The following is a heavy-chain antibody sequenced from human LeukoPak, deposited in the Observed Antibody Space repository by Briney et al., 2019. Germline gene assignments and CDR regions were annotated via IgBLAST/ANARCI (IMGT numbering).Heavy chain of an antibody. J-gene: IGHJ4*02. CDR3: ARDYGDPLRFDY. V-gene: IGHV1-2*02. CDR1: GYTFTDYY. CDR2: INPNNDDT. D-gene: IGHD4-17*01. Sequence: ASLKVSCKASGYTFTDYYIHWVRQAPGQGLERVGWINPNNDDTNYAQKFQGRVTLTRDTSITTTYMDLTSLISDDTAVYYCARDYGDPLRFDYWGQGTLVTVS.